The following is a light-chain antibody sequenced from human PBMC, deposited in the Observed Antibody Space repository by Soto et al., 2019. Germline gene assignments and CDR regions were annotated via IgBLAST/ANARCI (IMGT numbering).Light chain of an antibody. CDR3: CSYAGSVAYV. J-gene: IGLJ1*01. CDR1: SSDVGSYNL. V-gene: IGLV2-23*02. CDR2: EVT. Sequence: QPALTQPASVSGSPGQSISLSCTGTSSDVGSYNLVSWYQQHPGKAPKLMMYEVTKRPSGVSNRFSGSKSGNTASLTISGLQAEDEADYYCCSYAGSVAYVFGTGTKVTVL.